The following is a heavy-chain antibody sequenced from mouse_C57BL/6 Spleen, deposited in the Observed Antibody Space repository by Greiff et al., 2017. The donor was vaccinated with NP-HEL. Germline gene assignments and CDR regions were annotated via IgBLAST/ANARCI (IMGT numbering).Heavy chain of an antibody. V-gene: IGHV1-52*01. CDR1: GYTFTSYW. CDR3: ARGTAYYAVNY. Sequence: QVQLQQPGAELVRPGSSVKLSCKASGYTFTSYWMHWVKQRPIQGLEWIGNIDPSDSETHYNQKFKDKATLTVDKSSSTAYMQLSSLTSEDSAVYYGARGTAYYAVNYWGQGTSVTVSS. CDR2: IDPSDSET. D-gene: IGHD1-2*01. J-gene: IGHJ4*01.